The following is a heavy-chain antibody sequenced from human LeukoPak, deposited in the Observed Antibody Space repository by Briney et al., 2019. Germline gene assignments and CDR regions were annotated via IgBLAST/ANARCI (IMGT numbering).Heavy chain of an antibody. J-gene: IGHJ4*02. CDR3: ARSRRVSCGGACYSFDY. D-gene: IGHD2-21*02. V-gene: IGHV3-49*03. Sequence: GGSLRLSCTASGFTLDDYGVSWFRQAPGKGLEWVGFIRNKAYGGTTEYAASVKGRFTISRDDSKSIVYLQMNSLKTEDTAVYYCARSRRVSCGGACYSFDYWGQGTLVTVFS. CDR2: IRNKAYGGTT. CDR1: GFTLDDYG.